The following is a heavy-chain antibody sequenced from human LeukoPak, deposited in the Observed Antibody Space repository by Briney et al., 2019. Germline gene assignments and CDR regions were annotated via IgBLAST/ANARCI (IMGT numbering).Heavy chain of an antibody. CDR1: GYSFNTYW. J-gene: IGHJ4*02. D-gene: IGHD6-13*01. Sequence: GESLKISCKGSGYSFNTYWIGWVRQMPGKGLEWMGIIYPGDSDTKYSPSFQGQVTISADKSISTAYLQWSSLKASDTAMYYCARLRGSSWYHFDYWGQGTLVTVSS. V-gene: IGHV5-51*01. CDR3: ARLRGSSWYHFDY. CDR2: IYPGDSDT.